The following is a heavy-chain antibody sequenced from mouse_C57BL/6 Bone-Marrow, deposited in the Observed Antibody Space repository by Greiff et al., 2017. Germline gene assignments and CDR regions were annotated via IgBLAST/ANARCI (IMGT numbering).Heavy chain of an antibody. Sequence: QVQLKQSGAELARPGASVKLSCKASGYTFTSYGISWVKQRTGQGLEWIGEIHPRSGNTYYNEKFKGKATLTADKSSSTAYMALRSLTSDDSACYCCARRRFSLAYWGQGTLVTVSA. CDR2: IHPRSGNT. CDR1: GYTFTSYG. J-gene: IGHJ3*01. CDR3: ARRRFSLAY. V-gene: IGHV1-81*01.